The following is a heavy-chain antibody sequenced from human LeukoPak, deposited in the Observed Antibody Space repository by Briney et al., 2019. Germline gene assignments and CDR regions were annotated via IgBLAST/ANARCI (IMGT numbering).Heavy chain of an antibody. J-gene: IGHJ3*02. D-gene: IGHD3-22*01. Sequence: PSETLSLTCTISGGSISSYYWSWIRQPPGKGLEWIGYIYYSGSTNYNPSLKSRVTISVDTSKNQFSLKLRSVTAADTAVYFCARVPPYYYDSSGHFASAFDIWGQGTMVTVSS. CDR2: IYYSGST. CDR3: ARVPPYYYDSSGHFASAFDI. CDR1: GGSISSYY. V-gene: IGHV4-59*01.